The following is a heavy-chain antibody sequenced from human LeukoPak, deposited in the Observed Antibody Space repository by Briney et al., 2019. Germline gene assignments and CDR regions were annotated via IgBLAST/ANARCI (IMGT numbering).Heavy chain of an antibody. CDR3: ARDPSGLVGAANPFFDY. J-gene: IGHJ4*02. CDR1: GYTFTSYG. CDR2: VSAYNGNT. D-gene: IGHD1-26*01. V-gene: IGHV1-18*01. Sequence: ASVKVSCKASGYTFTSYGISWVRQAPGQGLEWMGWVSAYNGNTNYAQKLQGRVTMTTDTSTSTAYMELRSLRSVDTAVYYCARDPSGLVGAANPFFDYWGQGTLVTVSS.